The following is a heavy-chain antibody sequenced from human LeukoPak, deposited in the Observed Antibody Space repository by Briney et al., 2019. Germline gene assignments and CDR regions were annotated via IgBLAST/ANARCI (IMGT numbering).Heavy chain of an antibody. CDR1: GGSISSSSYY. Sequence: PSETLSLTCTVSGGSISSSSYYWGWIRQPPGKGLECVGTIYYSGSTSYNPSLKSRVTISVDTSKKQLSLRLSSVTAADTAVYYCARLPATLAYFDYWGQGTLVTVSS. CDR3: ARLPATLAYFDY. V-gene: IGHV4-39*01. J-gene: IGHJ4*02. D-gene: IGHD5-18*01. CDR2: IYYSGST.